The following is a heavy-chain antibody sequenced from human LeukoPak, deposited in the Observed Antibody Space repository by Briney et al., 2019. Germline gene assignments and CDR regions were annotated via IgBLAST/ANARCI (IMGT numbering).Heavy chain of an antibody. J-gene: IGHJ4*02. CDR3: AKDIAVWGSYASHFDY. V-gene: IGHV3-9*01. D-gene: IGHD3-16*01. CDR2: ISWNSGSI. Sequence: GGSLRLSCAASGFTFDDYAMHWVRQAPGKGLEWVSGISWNSGSIGYADSVKGRFTISRDNAKNSLYLQMNSLRAEDTALYYCAKDIAVWGSYASHFDYWGQGTLVTVSS. CDR1: GFTFDDYA.